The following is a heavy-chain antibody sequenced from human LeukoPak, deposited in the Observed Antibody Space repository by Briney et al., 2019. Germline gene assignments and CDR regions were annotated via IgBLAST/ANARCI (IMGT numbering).Heavy chain of an antibody. J-gene: IGHJ4*02. V-gene: IGHV3-74*01. CDR2: INTDGSST. Sequence: GGSLRLSCAASGFTFSSYWMHWVRQAPGKGLVWVSRINTDGSSTSYADSVKGRFTISRDNAKNTLYLQMNSLRAEDTVVYYCAKGGSSSFYSDYWGQGTLVTVSS. CDR3: AKGGSSSFYSDY. D-gene: IGHD6-6*01. CDR1: GFTFSSYW.